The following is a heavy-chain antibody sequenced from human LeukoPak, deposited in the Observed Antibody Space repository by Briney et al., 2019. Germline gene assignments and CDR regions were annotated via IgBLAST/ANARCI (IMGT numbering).Heavy chain of an antibody. J-gene: IGHJ4*02. Sequence: SEKVSCKAPGGTFTNYAISWVRQAPGQGLEWMGGIIPFFATTNYAQKFQGRVTITADESTSTAHMELSSLIFEDTAVYYCARRGAGDPRNHFDYWGQGTLVTVSS. CDR2: IIPFFATT. CDR1: GGTFTNYA. V-gene: IGHV1-69*13. CDR3: ARRGAGDPRNHFDY. D-gene: IGHD7-27*01.